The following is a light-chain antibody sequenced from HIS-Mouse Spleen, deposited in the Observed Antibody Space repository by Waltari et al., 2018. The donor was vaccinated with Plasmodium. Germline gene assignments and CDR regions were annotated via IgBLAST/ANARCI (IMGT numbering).Light chain of an antibody. CDR1: ALPKKY. V-gene: IGLV3-10*01. CDR3: YATDSSGNHRV. Sequence: SYELTQPPSVSVSPGQTARITCSGDALPKKYAYWYQQKSGQAPVLVSYEDSKRPSGSPVRFSGSRSGTMATWTISGAQVEDEADYYCYATDSSGNHRVFGGGTKLTVL. J-gene: IGLJ3*02. CDR2: EDS.